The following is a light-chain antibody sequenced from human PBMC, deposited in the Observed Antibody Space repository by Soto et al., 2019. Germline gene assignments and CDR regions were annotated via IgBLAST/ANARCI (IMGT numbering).Light chain of an antibody. CDR2: GAS. Sequence: EIVMTQAPATLSVSPGEGATLACRASQSVGSNFAWYQQRPGQAPRSLIYGASTRATGIPARFSGSGSGTEFTLTISSLQSEDFAVYYCQQYDNWITFGRGTRLEIK. J-gene: IGKJ5*01. V-gene: IGKV3-15*01. CDR3: QQYDNWIT. CDR1: QSVGSN.